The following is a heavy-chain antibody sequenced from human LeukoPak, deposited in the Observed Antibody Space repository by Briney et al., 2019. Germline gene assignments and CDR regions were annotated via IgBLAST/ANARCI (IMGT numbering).Heavy chain of an antibody. CDR1: GYTFTGYY. CDR3: ARVPGTTVTGWFDP. Sequence: GASVKVSCKASGYTFTGYYMHWVRQAPGQGLEWMGWINPNSGGTNYAQKFQGRVTMTRDTSISTAYMELSRLRSDDTAVYYCARVPGTTVTGWFDPWGQGTLVTVSS. J-gene: IGHJ5*02. D-gene: IGHD4-11*01. CDR2: INPNSGGT. V-gene: IGHV1-2*02.